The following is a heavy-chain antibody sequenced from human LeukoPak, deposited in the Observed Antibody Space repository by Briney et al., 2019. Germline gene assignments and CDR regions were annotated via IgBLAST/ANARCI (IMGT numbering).Heavy chain of an antibody. V-gene: IGHV4-61*02. D-gene: IGHD2-2*01. CDR2: IYASGNS. Sequence: SETLSLTCTVSGGSISSGTYYWSWIRQPAGKGLEWIGRIYASGNSNYNPSLESRVTISRDTSKNQFSLKLSSVTAADTAVYYCARRTVVPAAMKWGQGTLVTVSS. CDR1: GGSISSGTYY. J-gene: IGHJ4*02. CDR3: ARRTVVPAAMK.